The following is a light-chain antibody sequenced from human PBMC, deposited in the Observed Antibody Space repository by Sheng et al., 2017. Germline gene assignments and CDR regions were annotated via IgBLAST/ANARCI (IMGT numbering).Light chain of an antibody. J-gene: IGKJ4*01. CDR3: QQYNSWPLT. V-gene: IGKV3-15*01. Sequence: EIVMTQSPATLSVSPGERATLSCRASQNIRNYLAWYQQKPGQVPRLLIYDASTRATGIPARFSGSGSGTEFTLTISSLQSEDFAVYCCQQYNSWPLTFGGGTKVEI. CDR1: QNIRNY. CDR2: DAS.